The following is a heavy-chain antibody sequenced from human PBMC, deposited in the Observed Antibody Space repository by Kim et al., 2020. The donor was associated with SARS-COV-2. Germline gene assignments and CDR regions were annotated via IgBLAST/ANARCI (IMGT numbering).Heavy chain of an antibody. Sequence: GGSLRLSCAASGFTFSSYAMHWVRQAPGKGLEWVAVISYDGSNKYYADSVKGRFTISRDNSKNTLYLQMNSLRAEDTAVYYCARAGYAYYYFDYWGQGTLVTVSS. D-gene: IGHD5-18*01. J-gene: IGHJ4*02. V-gene: IGHV3-30*04. CDR3: ARAGYAYYYFDY. CDR1: GFTFSSYA. CDR2: ISYDGSNK.